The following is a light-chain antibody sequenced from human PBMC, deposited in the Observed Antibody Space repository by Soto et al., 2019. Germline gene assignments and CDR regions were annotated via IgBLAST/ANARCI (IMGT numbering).Light chain of an antibody. Sequence: DIVMTQSPLSLPVTPGEPASISSRSSQSLLHSNGFIYLDWYLQKPGQPPQLLIYLGSFRASGVSDRFSCSGSGTDFTLQISTVETDDVGLYYCMQALQAPPTFGQGTKVDIK. CDR3: MQALQAPPT. CDR2: LGS. J-gene: IGKJ1*01. CDR1: QSLLHSNGFIY. V-gene: IGKV2-28*01.